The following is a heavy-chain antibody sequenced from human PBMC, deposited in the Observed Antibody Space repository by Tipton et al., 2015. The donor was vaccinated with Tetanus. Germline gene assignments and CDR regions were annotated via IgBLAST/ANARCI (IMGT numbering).Heavy chain of an antibody. D-gene: IGHD3-16*02. CDR2: INLDGSTE. CDR1: GFTFTNYV. V-gene: IGHV3-7*01. CDR3: ARDSSFGGVVVSDAFDF. J-gene: IGHJ3*01. Sequence: SLRLSCAASGFTFTNYVMTWVRQAPGKGLEWVANINLDGSTEDYVDSVKGRFTISRDNAKNSLYLQMSSLRADDTAVYYCARDSSFGGVVVSDAFDFWGQGTMVTVSS.